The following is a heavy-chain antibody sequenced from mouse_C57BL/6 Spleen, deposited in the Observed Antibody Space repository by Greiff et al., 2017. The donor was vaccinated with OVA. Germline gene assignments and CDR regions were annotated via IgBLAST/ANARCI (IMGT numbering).Heavy chain of an antibody. CDR1: GYTFTDYY. D-gene: IGHD1-1*01. CDR3: AKGDYYYGSSSYAMDY. Sequence: DVKLVESGPVLVKPGASVKMSCKASGYTFTDYYMNWVKQSHGKSLEWIGVINPYNGGTSYNQKFKGKATLTVDKSSSTAYMELNSLTSEDSAVYYCAKGDYYYGSSSYAMDYWGQGTSVTVSS. V-gene: IGHV1-19*01. J-gene: IGHJ4*01. CDR2: INPYNGGT.